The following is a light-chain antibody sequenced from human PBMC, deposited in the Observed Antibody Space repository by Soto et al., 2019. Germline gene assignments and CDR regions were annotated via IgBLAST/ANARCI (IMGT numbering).Light chain of an antibody. CDR3: KKYGSSGT. J-gene: IGKJ1*01. CDR1: QSVSSSF. CDR2: GAS. V-gene: IGKV3-20*01. Sequence: EIVLTQSPCSLSLSPGDRATLSCRASQSVSSSFFAWYQQKPDQATSLLIYGASRRATGVPDRFSGSGSAKYFTLSISRLAPEDFAVYYYKKYGSSGTFGQGTKVEIK.